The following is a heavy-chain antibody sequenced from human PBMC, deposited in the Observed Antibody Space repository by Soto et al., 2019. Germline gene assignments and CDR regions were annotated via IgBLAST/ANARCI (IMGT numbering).Heavy chain of an antibody. D-gene: IGHD3-22*01. J-gene: IGHJ4*02. CDR1: GFTFSSHS. CDR2: ISSSSTYI. Sequence: EVQLVESGGGLVKPGGSLRLSCAASGFTFSSHSMNWVRQAPGKGLEWVSSISSSSTYIYYADSVKGRFTISRDNAKNSLYLQMNSLRAEDTAVYYCASNPGDSSGYWYYFDYWGQGTLVTVSS. V-gene: IGHV3-21*01. CDR3: ASNPGDSSGYWYYFDY.